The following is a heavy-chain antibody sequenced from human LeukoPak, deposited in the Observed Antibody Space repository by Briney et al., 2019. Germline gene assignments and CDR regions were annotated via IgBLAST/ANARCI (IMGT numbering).Heavy chain of an antibody. CDR2: IYHSGST. V-gene: IGHV4-30-2*01. J-gene: IGHJ5*02. CDR1: GFSISSGGYS. CDR3: AKDHVVITTTGSWFDP. D-gene: IGHD3-22*01. Sequence: SQTLSLTCAVSGFSISSGGYSWSWIRQPPGKGLEWIGYIYHSGSTYYNPSLKSRVTISVDRSKNQFSLKLSSVTAADTAVYCCAKDHVVITTTGSWFDPWGQGTLVTVSS.